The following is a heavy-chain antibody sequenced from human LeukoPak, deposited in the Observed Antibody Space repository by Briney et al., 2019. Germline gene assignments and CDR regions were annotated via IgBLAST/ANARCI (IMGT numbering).Heavy chain of an antibody. V-gene: IGHV4-30-4*08. CDR1: GGSISSGDYY. CDR2: IYYSGST. Sequence: PSETLSLTCTVSGGSISSGDYYWSWIRQPPGKGLEWIGYIYYSGSTYYNPSLKSRVTISVDTSKNQFSLKLSSVTAADTAVYYCASYLWGNPTFDYWGQGTLVTVPS. D-gene: IGHD3-16*01. CDR3: ASYLWGNPTFDY. J-gene: IGHJ4*02.